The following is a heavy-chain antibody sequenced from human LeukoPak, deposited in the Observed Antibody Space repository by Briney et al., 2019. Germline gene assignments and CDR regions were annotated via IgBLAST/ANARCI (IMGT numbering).Heavy chain of an antibody. V-gene: IGHV4-39*01. J-gene: IGHJ4*02. CDR2: IYYSGST. CDR1: GGSISSSSYY. Sequence: SETLSLTCTVPGGSISSSSYYWGWIRQPPGKGLEWIGSIYYSGSTYYNPSLKSRVTISVDTSKSQFSLKLSSVTAADTAVYYCASSQGDIVVVVAATFVFDYWGQGTLVTVSS. D-gene: IGHD2-15*01. CDR3: ASSQGDIVVVVAATFVFDY.